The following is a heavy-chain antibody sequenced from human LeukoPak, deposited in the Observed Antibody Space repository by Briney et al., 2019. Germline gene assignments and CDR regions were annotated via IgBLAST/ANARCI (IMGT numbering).Heavy chain of an antibody. Sequence: SVKVSCKASGGTFSGYAISWVRQAPGQGLEWMGRIIPIFGIANYAQKFQGRVTITADKSTSTAYMELSRLRSEDTAVYYCAREGEYGDYVFDYWGQGTLVTVSS. CDR3: AREGEYGDYVFDY. V-gene: IGHV1-69*04. CDR2: IIPIFGIA. CDR1: GGTFSGYA. D-gene: IGHD4-17*01. J-gene: IGHJ4*02.